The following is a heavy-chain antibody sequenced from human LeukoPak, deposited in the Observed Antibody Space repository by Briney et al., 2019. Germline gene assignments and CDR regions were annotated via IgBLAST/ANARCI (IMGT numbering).Heavy chain of an antibody. J-gene: IGHJ4*02. CDR3: AKAVEMATITGFDY. V-gene: IGHV3-23*01. CDR1: GFTFGSYT. Sequence: GGSLRLSCAASGFTFGSYTMSWVRQAPGKGLEWVSAISGSGGSTYYADSVKGRFTISRDNSKNTPYLQMNSLRAEDTAVYYCAKAVEMATITGFDYWGQGTLVTVSS. CDR2: ISGSGGST. D-gene: IGHD5-24*01.